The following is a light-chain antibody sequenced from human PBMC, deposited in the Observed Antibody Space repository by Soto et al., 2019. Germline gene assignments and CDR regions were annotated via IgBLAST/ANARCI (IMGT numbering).Light chain of an antibody. CDR2: EVS. CDR1: SSDVGAYNY. V-gene: IGLV2-14*01. J-gene: IGLJ2*01. Sequence: QSALTQPASVSGSPGQSITISCTGTSSDVGAYNYVSWYQLHPGKAPKLMIYEVSNRPSGVSNRFSGSKSGNTASLTISGLQAEDEADDYCSSYTSSSTLVVFGGGTKLTVL. CDR3: SSYTSSSTLVV.